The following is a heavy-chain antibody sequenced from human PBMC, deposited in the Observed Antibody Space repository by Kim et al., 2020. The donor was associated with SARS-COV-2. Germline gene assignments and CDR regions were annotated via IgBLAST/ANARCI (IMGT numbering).Heavy chain of an antibody. D-gene: IGHD3-10*01. V-gene: IGHV3-30*02. J-gene: IGHJ4*02. CDR3: AKDLDYGSGSYALGY. Sequence: DSVKGLFTISRYNSKNTLYLQMNILRAEDTAVYYCAKDLDYGSGSYALGYWGQGTLVTVSS.